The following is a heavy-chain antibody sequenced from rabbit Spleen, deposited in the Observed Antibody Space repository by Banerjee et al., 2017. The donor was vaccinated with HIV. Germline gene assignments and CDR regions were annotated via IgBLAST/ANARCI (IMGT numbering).Heavy chain of an antibody. D-gene: IGHD7-1*01. CDR2: MNVGGSSGNT. J-gene: IGHJ4*01. CDR1: GFSFRDGYV. CDR3: ARVATVSNLGYGL. V-gene: IGHV1S45*01. Sequence: QEHLEESGGDLVKPGGSLTLTCTASGFSFRDGYVMCWVRQAPGKGLEWITCMNVGGSSGNTYYASWAKGRFTISRTSSTTVTLQMTGLTAADTASYFCARVATVSNLGYGLWGPGTLVTVS.